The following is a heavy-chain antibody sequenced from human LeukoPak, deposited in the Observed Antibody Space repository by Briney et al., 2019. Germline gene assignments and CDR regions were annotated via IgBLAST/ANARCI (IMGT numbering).Heavy chain of an antibody. Sequence: PGGSLRLSCAASGFTFSDYYISWIRQAPGKGLEWVSYISSSSSYTNYGDSVKGRFTISRDNSKNSLYLQMNSLRTEDTALYYCAKAWFGERSGGGFDYWGQGTLVTVSS. CDR1: GFTFSDYY. D-gene: IGHD3-10*01. V-gene: IGHV3-11*05. CDR3: AKAWFGERSGGGFDY. CDR2: ISSSSSYT. J-gene: IGHJ4*02.